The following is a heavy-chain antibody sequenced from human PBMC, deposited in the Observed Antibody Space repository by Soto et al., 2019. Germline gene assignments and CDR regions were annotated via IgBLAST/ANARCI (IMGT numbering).Heavy chain of an antibody. CDR2: ISGSGGST. D-gene: IGHD2-15*01. CDR1: GITFSSYA. CDR3: VKGGYCTGGNCYANYYYYYGMDV. Sequence: GGSLRLSCAAPGITFSSYAMNWVRQAPGKGLEWVSTISGSGGSTYYADSVKGRFTISRDNSKNTLYLQMNSLRAEDTAVYYCVKGGYCTGGNCYANYYYYYGMDVWGHGTTVTVSS. J-gene: IGHJ6*02. V-gene: IGHV3-23*01.